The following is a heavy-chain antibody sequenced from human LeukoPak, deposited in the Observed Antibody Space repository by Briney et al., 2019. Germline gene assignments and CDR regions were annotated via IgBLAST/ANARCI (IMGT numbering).Heavy chain of an antibody. V-gene: IGHV3-15*01. CDR3: TTRINRSGYHWAYDY. CDR1: GFTFNNSW. J-gene: IGHJ4*02. D-gene: IGHD6-19*01. CDR2: ILWNTDGGTT. Sequence: PGGPLILACTASGFTFNNSWMSWVRRAPGKGLEWVARILWNTDGGTTDYAAPVKGRFTISRDDSKKTLFLQMNSLKTEDTAVYYCTTRINRSGYHWAYDYWGQG.